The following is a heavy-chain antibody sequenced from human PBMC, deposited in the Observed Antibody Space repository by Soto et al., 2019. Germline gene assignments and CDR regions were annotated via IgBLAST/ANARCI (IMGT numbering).Heavy chain of an antibody. CDR2: ISAYNGNT. CDR1: GYTFTSYG. V-gene: IGHV1-18*01. J-gene: IGHJ4*02. D-gene: IGHD6-13*01. Sequence: ASVKVSCKASGYTFTSYGISWVRQAPGQGLDWMGWISAYNGNTNYAQKLQGRVTMTTDTSTSTAYMELRSLRSDDTAVYYCARANHPGIAAAGTGFDYWGQGTLVTVSS. CDR3: ARANHPGIAAAGTGFDY.